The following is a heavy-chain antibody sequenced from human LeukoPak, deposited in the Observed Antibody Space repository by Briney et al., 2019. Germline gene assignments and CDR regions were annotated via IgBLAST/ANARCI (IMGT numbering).Heavy chain of an antibody. V-gene: IGHV5-51*01. CDR2: IYPGDSDT. D-gene: IGHD6-13*01. Sequence: GESLKISCKGSGFKFSTYWIGWVRQMPGKGLEWMGVIYPGDSDTRYSPSFQGQVTISADKSISTVYLLWSSLKASDTAMYYCARQRTLIAEADYWGQGTLVTVPS. CDR1: GFKFSTYW. J-gene: IGHJ4*02. CDR3: ARQRTLIAEADY.